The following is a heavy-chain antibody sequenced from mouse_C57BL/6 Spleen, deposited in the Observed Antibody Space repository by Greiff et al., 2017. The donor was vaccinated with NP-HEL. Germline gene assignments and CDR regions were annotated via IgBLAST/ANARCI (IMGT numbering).Heavy chain of an antibody. CDR2: ISDGGSYT. V-gene: IGHV5-4*03. CDR3: ATLEAMDY. CDR1: GFTFSSYA. J-gene: IGHJ4*01. Sequence: EVKVEESGGGLVKPGGSLKLSCAASGFTFSSYAMSWVRQTPEKRLEWVATISDGGSYTYYPDNVKGRFTISRDNAKNNLYLQMSHLKSEDTAMYYCATLEAMDYWGQGTSVTVSS.